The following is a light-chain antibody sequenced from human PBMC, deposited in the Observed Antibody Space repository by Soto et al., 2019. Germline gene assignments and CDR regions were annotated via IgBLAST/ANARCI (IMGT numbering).Light chain of an antibody. CDR1: QSLANY. CDR2: GAS. CDR3: QQSYSMPYT. V-gene: IGKV1-39*01. Sequence: DIQMTQSPSSLSASVGDRVAITCRTSQSLANYLNWYQQKPGKAPNLLIYGASSLQSGVPSRFSGSGSGTDFTLTISSLQPEDFATYYCQQSYSMPYTFGQGTKLEIK. J-gene: IGKJ2*01.